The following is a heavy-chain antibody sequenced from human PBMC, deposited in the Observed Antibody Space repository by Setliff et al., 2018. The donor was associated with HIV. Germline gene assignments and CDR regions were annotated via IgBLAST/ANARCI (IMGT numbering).Heavy chain of an antibody. CDR3: ARGPPIVVVPAALLTFDY. Sequence: ASVKVSCKASGYIFTDYYMHWVRQAPGQELGWMGRINPNSGGTNYAQKLQGRVTMTTDTSTSTAYMELRSLRSDDTAVYYCARGPPIVVVPAALLTFDYWGQGTLVTVSS. CDR1: GYIFTDYY. J-gene: IGHJ4*02. V-gene: IGHV1-2*06. D-gene: IGHD2-2*01. CDR2: INPNSGGT.